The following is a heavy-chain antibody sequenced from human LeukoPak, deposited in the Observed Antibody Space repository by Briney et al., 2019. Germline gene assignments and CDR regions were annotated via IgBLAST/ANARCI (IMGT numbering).Heavy chain of an antibody. CDR2: INWNGCSR. D-gene: IGHD6-19*01. CDR3: ARDLVSSGFFDY. J-gene: IGHJ4*02. V-gene: IGHV3-20*04. Sequence: GGSLRLSCAASGFTFYDYGMSWVRQAPGKGLEGVSGINWNGCSRGYADSVRGRFTISRDNAKNSLYLQMNSLRAEDTALYYCARDLVSSGFFDYWGQGTLVTVSS. CDR1: GFTFYDYG.